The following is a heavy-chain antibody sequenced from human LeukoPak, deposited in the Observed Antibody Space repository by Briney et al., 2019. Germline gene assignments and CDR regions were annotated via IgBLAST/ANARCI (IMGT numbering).Heavy chain of an antibody. V-gene: IGHV4-38-2*02. CDR1: GYSINSGYY. D-gene: IGHD6-19*01. CDR2: IYHSGST. Sequence: SETLSLTCTVSGYSINSGYYWGWIRQPPGKGLEWIGSIYHSGSTYYNPSLKSRVTISVDTSKNQFSLKLSSVTAADTAVYYCAKDERGSSGWYAGDYWGQGTLVTVSS. CDR3: AKDERGSSGWYAGDY. J-gene: IGHJ4*02.